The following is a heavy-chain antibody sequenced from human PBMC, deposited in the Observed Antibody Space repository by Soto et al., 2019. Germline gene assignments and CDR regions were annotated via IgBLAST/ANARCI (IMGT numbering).Heavy chain of an antibody. CDR1: GGSISSYY. D-gene: IGHD3-10*01. V-gene: IGHV4-4*07. CDR3: ARDPPRDYYGSGSYSNWFDP. J-gene: IGHJ5*02. CDR2: IYTSGST. Sequence: SETLSLTCTVSGGSISSYYWSCIRQPAGKGLEWIGLIYTSGSTNYNPSLKSRVTMSVDTSKNQFSLKLSSVTAADTAVYYCARDPPRDYYGSGSYSNWFDPWGQGTMVTVSS.